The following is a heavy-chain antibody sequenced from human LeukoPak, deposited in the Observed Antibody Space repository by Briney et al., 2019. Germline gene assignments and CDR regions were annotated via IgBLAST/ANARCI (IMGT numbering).Heavy chain of an antibody. CDR3: ASTGSQARGY. CDR2: IYYSGST. CDR1: GGSISSSSYY. D-gene: IGHD3-10*01. J-gene: IGHJ4*02. V-gene: IGHV4-39*01. Sequence: SETLSLTCTVSGGSISSSSYYWGWIRQAPGKGLEWIGSIYYSGSTYYNPSLKSRVTISVDTSKNQFSLKLSSVTAADTAVYYCASTGSQARGYWGQGTLVTVSS.